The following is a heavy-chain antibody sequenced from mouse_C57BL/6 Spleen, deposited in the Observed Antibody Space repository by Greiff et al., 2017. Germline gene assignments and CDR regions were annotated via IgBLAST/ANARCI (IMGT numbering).Heavy chain of an antibody. Sequence: QVQLKESGPGLVAPSQSLSITCTVSGFSLTSYAISWVRQPPGKGLEWLGVIWTGGGNNYNSALKSRLSISKDNSKSQVFLKMNSLQTDDTARYYCARMDGNSLFDYWGQGTTLTVSS. CDR1: GFSLTSYA. CDR2: IWTGGGN. J-gene: IGHJ2*01. D-gene: IGHD2-1*01. CDR3: ARMDGNSLFDY. V-gene: IGHV2-9-1*01.